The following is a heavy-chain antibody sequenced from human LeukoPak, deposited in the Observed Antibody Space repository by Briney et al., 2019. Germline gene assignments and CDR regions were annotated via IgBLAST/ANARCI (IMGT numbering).Heavy chain of an antibody. V-gene: IGHV3-33*01. J-gene: IGHJ4*02. CDR2: IWHDGGNK. Sequence: GRSLRLSCAASGFTFSNYAMHWVRQAPGKGLEWVAVIWHDGGNKYYTDSVKGRFTISRDNSENTLYLQMNSLRAEDTAVYYCARDGIYHGLGSYYQYWGQGTLVTVSS. D-gene: IGHD3-10*01. CDR1: GFTFSNYA. CDR3: ARDGIYHGLGSYYQY.